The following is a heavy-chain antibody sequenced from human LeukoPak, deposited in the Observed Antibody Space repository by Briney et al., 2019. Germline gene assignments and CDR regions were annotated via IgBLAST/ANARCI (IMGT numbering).Heavy chain of an antibody. D-gene: IGHD7-27*01. CDR1: GCTFTGYY. Sequence: ASVKVSCKASGCTFTGYYMHWVRQAPGQGLEWMGWINPNSGGTNYAQKFQGRVTMTRDTSISTAYMELSSLRSEDTAVYYCARDRDWGSSDPFDYWGQGTLVTVSS. CDR3: ARDRDWGSSDPFDY. J-gene: IGHJ4*02. CDR2: INPNSGGT. V-gene: IGHV1-2*02.